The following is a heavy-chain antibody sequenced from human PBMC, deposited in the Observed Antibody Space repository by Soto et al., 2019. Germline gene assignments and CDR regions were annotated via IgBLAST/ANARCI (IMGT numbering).Heavy chain of an antibody. CDR1: GFSLPTDRVG. CDR3: AHAYGGRSLY. D-gene: IGHD1-26*01. CDR2: IYWDDSK. Sequence: QITLKESGPTLVKPTQTLTLTCTFSGFSLPTDRVGVGWIRQPPGKALEWLAVIYWDDSKTYRPSLKSRLTITKATSKKQVALTMTDMDPVDTATYYCAHAYGGRSLYWGQGTLVTVSS. V-gene: IGHV2-5*02. J-gene: IGHJ4*02.